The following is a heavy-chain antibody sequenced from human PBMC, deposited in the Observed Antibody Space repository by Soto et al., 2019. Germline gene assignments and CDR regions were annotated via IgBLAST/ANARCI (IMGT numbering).Heavy chain of an antibody. CDR1: GFTFSSYS. Sequence: GGSLRLSCAASGFTFSSYSMNWVRQAPGKGLEWVSSISSSSSYIYYADSAKGRFTISRDNAKNSLYLQMNSLRAEDTAVYYCAEEAVRFGELLSPHFDYWGQGTLVTVSS. CDR3: AEEAVRFGELLSPHFDY. CDR2: ISSSSSYI. V-gene: IGHV3-21*01. D-gene: IGHD3-10*01. J-gene: IGHJ4*02.